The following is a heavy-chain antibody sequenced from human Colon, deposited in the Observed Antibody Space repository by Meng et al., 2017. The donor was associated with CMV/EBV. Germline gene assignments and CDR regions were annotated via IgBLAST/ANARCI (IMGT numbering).Heavy chain of an antibody. Sequence: ASVKVSCKPSGYSFSDYIHWVRQAPGQGLEWMAIINLSADTTVYAEKFRDRFTVTRDTSTATVYMELSKLQSNDTAVYFCARDRTSGWQPDFWGQGTLVTVSS. CDR3: ARDRTSGWQPDF. V-gene: IGHV1-46*01. CDR2: INLSADTT. CDR1: GYSFSDY. J-gene: IGHJ4*02. D-gene: IGHD3-3*01.